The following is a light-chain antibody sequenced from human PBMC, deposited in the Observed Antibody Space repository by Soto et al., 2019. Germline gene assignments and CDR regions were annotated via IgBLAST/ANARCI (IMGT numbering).Light chain of an antibody. J-gene: IGKJ1*01. CDR3: QQYNTYSWT. V-gene: IGKV1-5*03. CDR1: QSISSW. Sequence: DIQLTQSPSTLSASVGDRFTITCRASQSISSWLAWYQQKPGKAPKLLIYRASSLESGVPSRFSGSGSATEFTLTISSLQPDDFATYYCQQYNTYSWTFGQGTKVEIK. CDR2: RAS.